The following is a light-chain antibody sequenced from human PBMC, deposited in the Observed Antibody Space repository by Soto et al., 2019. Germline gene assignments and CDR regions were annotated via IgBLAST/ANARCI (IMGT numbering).Light chain of an antibody. Sequence: DIVMTQSPATLSLSPGERASLSCRASQSVSKSLAWYQQKPGQPPRLLIYDASTRATGLPARFTGSGSGTDFILSIISLEPEDFSVYYCQQRASSPLLTFGGGTKVEIK. V-gene: IGKV3-11*01. CDR3: QQRASSPLLT. J-gene: IGKJ4*01. CDR2: DAS. CDR1: QSVSKS.